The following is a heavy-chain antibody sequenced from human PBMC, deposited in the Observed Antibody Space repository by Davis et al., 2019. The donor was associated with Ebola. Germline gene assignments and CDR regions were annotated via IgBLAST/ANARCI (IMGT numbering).Heavy chain of an antibody. J-gene: IGHJ6*03. Sequence: GESLKISCAASGFTFSSYAMSWVRQAPGKGLEWVSSISSSSSYIYYADSVKGRFTISRDNAKNSLYLQMNSLRAEETAVYYCARSGWGYCSSTSCYTGGFYYYMDVWGKGTTVTVSS. V-gene: IGHV3-21*01. CDR3: ARSGWGYCSSTSCYTGGFYYYMDV. CDR2: ISSSSSYI. D-gene: IGHD2-2*02. CDR1: GFTFSSYA.